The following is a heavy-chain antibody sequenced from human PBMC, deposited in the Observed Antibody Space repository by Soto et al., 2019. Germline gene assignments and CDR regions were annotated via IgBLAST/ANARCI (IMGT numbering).Heavy chain of an antibody. CDR1: GFTFSNYW. J-gene: IGHJ6*03. D-gene: IGHD2-15*01. V-gene: IGHV3-74*01. CDR3: ARGARGYYYIYV. Sequence: EVQLVESGGGLVQHGGSLRLSCAAAGFTFSNYWIHWVRQAPGKGLVWLSRINSDGGTTNYAVSVKGRFTISRDNAKNTRSLQMNSLGADDTAVYYCARGARGYYYIYVWGKGTTVTVSS. CDR2: INSDGGTT.